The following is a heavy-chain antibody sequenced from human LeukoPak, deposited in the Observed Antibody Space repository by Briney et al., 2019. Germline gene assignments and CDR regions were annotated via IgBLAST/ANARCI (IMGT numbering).Heavy chain of an antibody. Sequence: GGSLRLSCAASGFTFSSYSMNWVRQAPGKGLEWVSSISSSSSYIYYADSVKGRFTISRDNAKNSLYLQMNSLRAEDTAVYYCARVRSLGTLTDYWGQGTLVTVSS. CDR2: ISSSSSYI. CDR1: GFTFSSYS. J-gene: IGHJ4*02. CDR3: ARVRSLGTLTDY. D-gene: IGHD3-16*01. V-gene: IGHV3-21*01.